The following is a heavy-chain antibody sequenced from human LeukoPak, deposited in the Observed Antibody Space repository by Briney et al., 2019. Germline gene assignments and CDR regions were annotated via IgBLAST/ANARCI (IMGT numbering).Heavy chain of an antibody. CDR2: IYSGGST. CDR3: VSNTLSIAAAFFDS. D-gene: IGHD6-13*01. V-gene: IGHV3-66*01. J-gene: IGHJ4*02. Sequence: GGSLRLSCAASGFTVSSNYMSWVRQAPGKGLEWVSVIYSGGSTYYADSVKGRFTISRDNSKNTLYLQMNSLRAEDTAVYYCVSNTLSIAAAFFDSWGQGTLVTVSS. CDR1: GFTVSSNY.